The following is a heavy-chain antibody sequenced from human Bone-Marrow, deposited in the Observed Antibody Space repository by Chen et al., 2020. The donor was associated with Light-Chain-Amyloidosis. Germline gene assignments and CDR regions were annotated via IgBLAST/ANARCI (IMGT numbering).Heavy chain of an antibody. J-gene: IGHJ6*02. CDR2: INSYGGSI. CDR3: ARSGNYGRYYYFGMDV. Sequence: EVQLVESGGGSTQPGGSLRLSCAASGFTFNDYWLHWVRQVPGKGLAWVARINSYGGSITYSDSVKGRFTISRDNAKNTVYLQMNSLRAEDTAVYYCARSGNYGRYYYFGMDVWGQGTTVTVSS. D-gene: IGHD3-10*01. CDR1: GFTFNDYW. V-gene: IGHV3-74*01.